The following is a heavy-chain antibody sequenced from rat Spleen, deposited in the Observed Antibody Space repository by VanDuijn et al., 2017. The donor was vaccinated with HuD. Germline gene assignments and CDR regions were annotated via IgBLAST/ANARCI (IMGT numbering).Heavy chain of an antibody. D-gene: IGHD4-1*01. V-gene: IGHV2S12*01. CDR1: GFSLTSNG. Sequence: QVHLKESGPGLVQSSQTLSLTCTVSGFSLTSNGVSWVRQSPGEGLEWIAAISSGGNTYYNSALKSRLSISRDTSKSQVFLKMNSLQTDDTAIYYCTRGALDYWGQGVMVTVSS. CDR2: ISSGGNT. J-gene: IGHJ2*01. CDR3: TRGALDY.